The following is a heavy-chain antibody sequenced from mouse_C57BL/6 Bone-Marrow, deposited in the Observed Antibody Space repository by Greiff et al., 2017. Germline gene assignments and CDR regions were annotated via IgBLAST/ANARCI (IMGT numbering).Heavy chain of an antibody. D-gene: IGHD2-4*01. J-gene: IGHJ3*01. CDR1: GYTFTSYW. CDR2: IHPNSGRT. V-gene: IGHV1-64*01. CDR3: ARGDIYFDYAWFAY. Sequence: QVQLQQPGAELVKPGASVKLSCKASGYTFTSYWMHWVKQRPGQGLEWIGMIHPNSGRTNYNEKFKSKATLTVDKSSSTAYMQLSSLTSEDSAVYYCARGDIYFDYAWFAYWGQGTLVTVSA.